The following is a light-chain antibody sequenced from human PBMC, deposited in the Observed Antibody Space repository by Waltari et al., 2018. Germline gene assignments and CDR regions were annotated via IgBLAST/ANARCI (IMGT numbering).Light chain of an antibody. Sequence: QSALTQPASASGSPGQSITISCTCTSNDIGGYNYVSWYQQHPGQAPKLMIYDVQHRPSGVSNRFSASKSGNTASLTISGLQAEDEADYYCSSYSSSSPVVFGGGTKLTVL. V-gene: IGLV2-14*03. CDR3: SSYSSSSPVV. CDR1: SNDIGGYNY. J-gene: IGLJ2*01. CDR2: DVQ.